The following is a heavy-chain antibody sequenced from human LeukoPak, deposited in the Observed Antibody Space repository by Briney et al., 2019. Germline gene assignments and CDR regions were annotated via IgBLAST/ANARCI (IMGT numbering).Heavy chain of an antibody. CDR3: ARGGSDILTQHGY. CDR1: GFTFSSYS. J-gene: IGHJ4*02. CDR2: ISSSSRYI. D-gene: IGHD3-9*01. V-gene: IGHV3-21*01. Sequence: KAGGSLRLSCAASGFTFSSYSMNWVRQAPGKGLEWVSSISSSSRYIYYADSVKGRFTISRDNAKNSLYLQMNSLRAEGTAVYYCARGGSDILTQHGYWGQGTLVTVSS.